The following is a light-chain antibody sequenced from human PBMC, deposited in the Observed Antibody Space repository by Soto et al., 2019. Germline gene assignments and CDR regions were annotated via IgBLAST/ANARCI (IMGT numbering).Light chain of an antibody. CDR1: QTISSW. CDR2: KAS. V-gene: IGKV1-5*03. Sequence: DIQMTQSPSTLSGSVGDRVTITCRASQTISSWLAWYQQKPGKASKLLIYKASTLKGGVPSRFSGSGSGTEFTLTISSLQPDDFATYYCQHYNSYSEAFGQGTKVDIK. CDR3: QHYNSYSEA. J-gene: IGKJ1*01.